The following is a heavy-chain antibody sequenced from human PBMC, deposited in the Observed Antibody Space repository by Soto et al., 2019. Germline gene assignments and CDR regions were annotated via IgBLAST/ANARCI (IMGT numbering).Heavy chain of an antibody. CDR2: IYYSGST. CDR1: GGSVSSGSYY. J-gene: IGHJ4*02. Sequence: SETLSLTCTVSGGSVSSGSYYWSWVRQPPGKGLEWIGYIYYSGSTNYNPSLKSRVTISVDTSKNQFSLKLSSVTAADTAVYYCARDLASYYYDSIGYYDYWGQGTLVTVSS. D-gene: IGHD3-22*01. V-gene: IGHV4-61*01. CDR3: ARDLASYYYDSIGYYDY.